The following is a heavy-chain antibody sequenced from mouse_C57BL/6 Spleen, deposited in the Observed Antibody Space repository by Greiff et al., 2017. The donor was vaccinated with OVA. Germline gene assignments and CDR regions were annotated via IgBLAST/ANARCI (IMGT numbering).Heavy chain of an antibody. Sequence: EVQLQESGPGLVKPSQSLSLTCSVTGYSITSGYYWNWIRQFPGNKLEWMGYISYDGSNNYNPSLKNRISITRDTSKNQFFLKLNSVTTEDTATYYCARDDYDYCDYWGQGTTLTVSS. CDR2: ISYDGSN. CDR3: ARDDYDYCDY. V-gene: IGHV3-6*01. J-gene: IGHJ2*01. D-gene: IGHD2-4*01. CDR1: GYSITSGYY.